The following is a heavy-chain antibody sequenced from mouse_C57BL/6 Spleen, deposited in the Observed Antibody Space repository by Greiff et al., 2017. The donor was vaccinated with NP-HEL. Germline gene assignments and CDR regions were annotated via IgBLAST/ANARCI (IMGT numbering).Heavy chain of an antibody. CDR1: GYSFTGYY. V-gene: IGHV1-42*01. Sequence: VQLKQSGPELVKPGASVKISCKASGYSFTGYYMNWVKQSPEKSLEWIGEINPSTGGTTYNQKFKAKATLTVDKSSSTAYMQLKSLTSEDSAVYYCARTGFYGSSLFAYWGQGTLVTVSA. J-gene: IGHJ3*01. CDR3: ARTGFYGSSLFAY. CDR2: INPSTGGT. D-gene: IGHD1-1*01.